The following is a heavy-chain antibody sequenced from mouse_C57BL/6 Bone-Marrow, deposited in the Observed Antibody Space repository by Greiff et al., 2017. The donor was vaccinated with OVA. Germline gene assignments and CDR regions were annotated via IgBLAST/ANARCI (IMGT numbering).Heavy chain of an antibody. J-gene: IGHJ2*01. Sequence: EVKVEESGGGLVQPGGSMKLSCVAYGFTFSNYWMNWVRQSPEKGLEWVAQIRLKSDNYATHYAESVKGRFTISRDDSKSSVYLQMNNLRAEDTGIYYCTDYFDYWGQGTTLTVSS. CDR3: TDYFDY. V-gene: IGHV6-3*01. CDR2: IRLKSDNYAT. CDR1: GFTFSNYW.